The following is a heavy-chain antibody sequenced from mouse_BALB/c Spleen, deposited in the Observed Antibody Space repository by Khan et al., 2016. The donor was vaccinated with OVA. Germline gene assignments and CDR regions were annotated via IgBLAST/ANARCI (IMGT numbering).Heavy chain of an antibody. Sequence: QVQLKQSGPELMKPGASVNISCKASGYTFTDYVINWVKQRTGQGLEWIGEIYHGSGTTYYNEKFKGKATLTADKSSTTAYMQLSSLTSEDSAVYFCAKNYSSWFAYWGQGTLVTVSA. D-gene: IGHD1-1*02. V-gene: IGHV1-77*01. J-gene: IGHJ3*01. CDR1: GYTFTDYV. CDR2: IYHGSGTT. CDR3: AKNYSSWFAY.